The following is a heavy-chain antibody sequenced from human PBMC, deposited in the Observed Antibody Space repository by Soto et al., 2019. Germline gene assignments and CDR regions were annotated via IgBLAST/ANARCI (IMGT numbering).Heavy chain of an antibody. Sequence: AAVKVSCKASGYTFTRYTMNWVRQAPGQRLEWMGWINPDNGNTKSSQKFQDRVIITRDTSASTAYMDLSSLRSEDTAVYYCARGIATGQLDPWGQGTLVTVSS. CDR2: INPDNGNT. CDR1: GYTFTRYT. CDR3: ARGIATGQLDP. D-gene: IGHD2-15*01. V-gene: IGHV1-3*01. J-gene: IGHJ5*02.